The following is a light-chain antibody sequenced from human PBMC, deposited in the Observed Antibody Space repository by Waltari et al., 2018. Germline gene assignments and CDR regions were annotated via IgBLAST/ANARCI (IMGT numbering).Light chain of an antibody. Sequence: DIQMTQSPSSVSASVGDRVTITCRVSQGISNYLAWYQQKPGEAPKLLIYTASSLLSGVPSRFSGSGSGTDFTLTISSLQPEDSATYYCQQGNSFPLTFGGGTKVQIK. CDR1: QGISNY. J-gene: IGKJ4*01. CDR2: TAS. V-gene: IGKV1-12*01. CDR3: QQGNSFPLT.